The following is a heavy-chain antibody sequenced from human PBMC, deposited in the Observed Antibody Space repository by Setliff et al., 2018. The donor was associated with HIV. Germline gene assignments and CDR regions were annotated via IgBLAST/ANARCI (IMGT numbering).Heavy chain of an antibody. CDR3: ARVPFGSGSYYFDF. CDR1: GGSFSGYY. V-gene: IGHV4-30-4*01. CDR2: IYYSGDT. J-gene: IGHJ4*02. Sequence: LSLTCAVYGGSFSGYYWSWIRQTPGKGLEWIGYIYYSGDTYYNATLQSRATILLDTSKNQFFLTLTSVTAADTAVYFCARVPFGSGSYYFDFWGQGTLVTVSS. D-gene: IGHD3-10*01.